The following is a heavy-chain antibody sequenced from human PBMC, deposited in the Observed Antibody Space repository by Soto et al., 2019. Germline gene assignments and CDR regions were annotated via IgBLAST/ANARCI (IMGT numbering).Heavy chain of an antibody. V-gene: IGHV3-30*03. CDR1: GFTFSSYG. Sequence: QVQLVESGGGVVQPGRSLRLSCAASGFTFSSYGMHWDRQAPGKGLEWVAVISYDGSNKYYADSVKGRFTISRDNSKNTLYLQMNSLRAEDTAVYYCASQSPALDYWGQGTLVTVSS. J-gene: IGHJ4*02. CDR3: ASQSPALDY. D-gene: IGHD2-2*01. CDR2: ISYDGSNK.